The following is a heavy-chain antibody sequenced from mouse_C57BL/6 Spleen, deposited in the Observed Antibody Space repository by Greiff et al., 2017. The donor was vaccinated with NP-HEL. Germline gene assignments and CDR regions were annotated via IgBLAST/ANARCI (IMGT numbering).Heavy chain of an antibody. CDR2: IWSGGST. D-gene: IGHD2-1*01. CDR3: ARNDYYGNHWYFDV. Sequence: QVQLKESGPGLVQPSQSLSITCTVSGFSLTSYGVHWVLQSPGKGLEWLGVIWSGGSTDYNAAFISRLSISKDNSKSQVFFKMNSLQADDTAIYYCARNDYYGNHWYFDVWGTGTTVTVSS. J-gene: IGHJ1*03. V-gene: IGHV2-2*01. CDR1: GFSLTSYG.